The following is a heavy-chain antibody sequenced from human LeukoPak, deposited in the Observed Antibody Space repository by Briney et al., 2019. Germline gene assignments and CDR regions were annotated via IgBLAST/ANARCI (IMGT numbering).Heavy chain of an antibody. J-gene: IGHJ4*02. CDR3: ARGGWSLVGSYYYDSSGYYYLDY. Sequence: ASVKVSCKASGYTFTSYGISWVRQAPGQGLEWMGCISAYNCNTNYAQKLQGRVTMTTDTSTSTAYMELRSLRSDDTAVYYCARGGWSLVGSYYYDSSGYYYLDYWGQGTLVTVSS. CDR1: GYTFTSYG. D-gene: IGHD3-22*01. CDR2: ISAYNCNT. V-gene: IGHV1-18*01.